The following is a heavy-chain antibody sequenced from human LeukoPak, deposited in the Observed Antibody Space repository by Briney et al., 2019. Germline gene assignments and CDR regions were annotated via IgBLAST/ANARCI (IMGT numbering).Heavy chain of an antibody. D-gene: IGHD3-22*01. J-gene: IGHJ4*02. V-gene: IGHV3-23*01. Sequence: QTGGSLRLSCAASGFTFSSYAMSWVRQAPGKGLEWVSAISGSGGSTYYADSVKGRFTISRDNSKNTLYLQMNSLRAEDTAVYYCAKDHRQNSRQFFVVISYFDYWGQGTLVTVSS. CDR1: GFTFSSYA. CDR3: AKDHRQNSRQFFVVISYFDY. CDR2: ISGSGGST.